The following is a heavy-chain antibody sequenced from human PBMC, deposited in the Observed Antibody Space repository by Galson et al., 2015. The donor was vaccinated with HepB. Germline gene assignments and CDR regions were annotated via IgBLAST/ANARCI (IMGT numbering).Heavy chain of an antibody. CDR1: GFAFYNYG. V-gene: IGHV3-30*18. J-gene: IGHJ4*02. Sequence: SLRLSCAASGFAFYNYGMHWVRQAPGKGLEWVAVISYDRSIKFYADSVKGRFTISRDSSMNTLYLQMTGLRVEDTALYFCAKPFSRYTTRGEGNYFDSWGQGVLVTVSS. D-gene: IGHD1-1*01. CDR3: AKPFSRYTTRGEGNYFDS. CDR2: ISYDRSIK.